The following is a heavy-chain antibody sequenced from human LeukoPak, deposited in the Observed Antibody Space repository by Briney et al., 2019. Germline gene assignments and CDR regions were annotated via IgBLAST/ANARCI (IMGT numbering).Heavy chain of an antibody. V-gene: IGHV3-23*01. J-gene: IGHJ6*03. CDR2: ISGSGGST. CDR1: GFTFSSYG. D-gene: IGHD5-12*01. Sequence: GGSLRLSCAASGFTFSSYGMSWVRQAPGKGLEWVSAISGSGGSTYYADSVKGRFTISRDNSKNTLYLQMNSLRAEDTAVYYCAKDGYSGYYYMDVWGKGTTVTVSS. CDR3: AKDGYSGYYYMDV.